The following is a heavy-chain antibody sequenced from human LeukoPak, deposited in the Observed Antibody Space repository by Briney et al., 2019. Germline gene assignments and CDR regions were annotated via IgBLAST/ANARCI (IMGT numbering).Heavy chain of an antibody. CDR3: ARTSYSSSSVFFDY. V-gene: IGHV2-70*11. CDR2: IDWDDDT. J-gene: IGHJ4*02. Sequence: SGPTLGNPTQNLTLDRPLSGVSLSTNGKWVCLVRQPPREALGWLARIDWDDDTYYSTSLKTRLTISKDTSKNQVVLTMINMDPVDTATYYCARTSYSSSSVFFDYWGQGTLVTVSS. D-gene: IGHD6-6*01. CDR1: GVSLSTNGKW.